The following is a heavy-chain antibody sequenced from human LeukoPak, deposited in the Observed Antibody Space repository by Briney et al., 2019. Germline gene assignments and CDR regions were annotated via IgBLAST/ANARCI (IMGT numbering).Heavy chain of an antibody. D-gene: IGHD5-12*01. V-gene: IGHV3-30*03. CDR3: ARDPHPIRGYYFDY. Sequence: HPGGSLRLSCAASGFTFSSYAMSWVRQAPGKGLEWVAVISYDGSNKYYADSVKGRFTISRDNSKNTLYLQMNSLRAEDTAVYYCARDPHPIRGYYFDYWGQGTLVTVSS. CDR2: ISYDGSNK. CDR1: GFTFSSYA. J-gene: IGHJ4*02.